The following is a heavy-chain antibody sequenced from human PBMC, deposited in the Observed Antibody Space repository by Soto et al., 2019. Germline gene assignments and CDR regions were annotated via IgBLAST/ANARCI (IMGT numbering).Heavy chain of an antibody. D-gene: IGHD6-19*01. CDR1: GGTFTKYA. Sequence: QVQLVQSGAAVRKPGSSVKVSCKASGGTFTKYAITWGRQAPRQGLEWMGGIVPLPGTANYAQQFRGRVTIRADESTSTAYLERSSLRSEDTALYYCASGVGGLGGSSGWPDYAFDGWGQGTMVIVSS. CDR3: ASGVGGLGGSSGWPDYAFDG. J-gene: IGHJ3*01. V-gene: IGHV1-69*01. CDR2: IVPLPGTA.